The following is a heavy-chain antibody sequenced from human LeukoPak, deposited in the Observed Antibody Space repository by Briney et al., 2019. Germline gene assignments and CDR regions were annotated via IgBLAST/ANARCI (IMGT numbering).Heavy chain of an antibody. CDR1: GFTFSSYA. D-gene: IGHD4-17*01. CDR2: ISGSGGST. J-gene: IGHJ4*02. CDR3: AKQTTVVKSFFDY. V-gene: IGHV3-23*01. Sequence: GGSLRLSCAASGFTFSSYAMSWVRQAPGKGLEWVSAISGSGGSTYYADSVKGRFTISRDNSKNTLYLQMNSLRAEDTAVYCCAKQTTVVKSFFDYWGQGTLVTVSS.